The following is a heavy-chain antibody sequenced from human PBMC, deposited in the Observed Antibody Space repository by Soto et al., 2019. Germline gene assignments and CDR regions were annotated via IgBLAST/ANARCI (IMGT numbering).Heavy chain of an antibody. CDR2: ISAYNGNT. Sequence: GASVKVSCKASGYTFTSYGISWVRQAPGQGLEWMGWISAYNGNTNYAQKLQGRVTMTTDTSTSTAYMELRSLGSDDTAVYYCARASAPGIAVAGTGYYYYYGMDVWGQGTTVTVSS. CDR3: ARASAPGIAVAGTGYYYYYGMDV. V-gene: IGHV1-18*01. J-gene: IGHJ6*02. CDR1: GYTFTSYG. D-gene: IGHD6-19*01.